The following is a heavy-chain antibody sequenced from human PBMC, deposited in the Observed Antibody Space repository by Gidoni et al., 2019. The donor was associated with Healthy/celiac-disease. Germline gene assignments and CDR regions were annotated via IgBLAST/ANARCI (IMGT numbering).Heavy chain of an antibody. V-gene: IGHV3-48*02. Sequence: EVQLVESGGGLVQHGGSLRLSCAASGFTFGSYSMTWVRQAPGKGLEWVSYISSSSSTIYYADSVKGRFTISRDNAKNSLYLQMNSLRDEDTAVYYCARGEDVVVTATNYYYGMDVWGQGTTVTVSS. CDR1: GFTFGSYS. J-gene: IGHJ6*02. CDR2: ISSSSSTI. CDR3: ARGEDVVVTATNYYYGMDV. D-gene: IGHD2-21*02.